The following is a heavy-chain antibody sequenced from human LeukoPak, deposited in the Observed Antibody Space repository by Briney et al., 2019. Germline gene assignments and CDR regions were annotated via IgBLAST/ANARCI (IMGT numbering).Heavy chain of an antibody. Sequence: SETLSLTCTVSGGSISSSGYYWGWIRQPPGKGLEWIGSIYYSGSTYYNPSLKSRVTISVDTSKNQFSLKLSSVTAADTAVYYCARERMGRYNWNNFDYWGQGTLVTVSS. D-gene: IGHD1/OR15-1a*01. CDR1: GGSISSSGYY. CDR3: ARERMGRYNWNNFDY. V-gene: IGHV4-39*07. J-gene: IGHJ4*02. CDR2: IYYSGST.